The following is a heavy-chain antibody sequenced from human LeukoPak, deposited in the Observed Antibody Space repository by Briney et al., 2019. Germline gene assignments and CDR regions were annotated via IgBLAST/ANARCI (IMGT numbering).Heavy chain of an antibody. CDR1: GYTFTSYA. CDR2: INAGNGNT. Sequence: ASVKVSCKASGYTFTSYAMHWVRQAPGQRLEWMGWINAGNGNTKYSQKFQGRVTITRDTSASTAYMELSSLRSEDTAVYYCARALRVYSSSWDLGYWGQGTLVTVSS. D-gene: IGHD6-13*01. V-gene: IGHV1-3*01. J-gene: IGHJ4*02. CDR3: ARALRVYSSSWDLGY.